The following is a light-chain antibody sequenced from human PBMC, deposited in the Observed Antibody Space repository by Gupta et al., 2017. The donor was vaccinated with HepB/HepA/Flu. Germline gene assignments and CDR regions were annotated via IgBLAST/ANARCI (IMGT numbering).Light chain of an antibody. CDR1: QSVSNN. CDR3: QQHNNWPPIT. J-gene: IGKJ5*01. CDR2: GAS. V-gene: IGKV3-15*01. Sequence: EIVITQSPGTLSVSPGERATLSCRASQSVSNNLAWYQQKPGQAPRLLIYGASTRDTGITARFSGSGCGTEFTLTISSRQSEDFAVYYCQQHNNWPPITFGPGTLLEIK.